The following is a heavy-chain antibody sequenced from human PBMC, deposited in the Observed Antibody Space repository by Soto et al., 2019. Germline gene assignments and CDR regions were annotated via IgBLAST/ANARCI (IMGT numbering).Heavy chain of an antibody. Sequence: EVQLVESGGGLVKPGGSLRLSCVPSGFTFSDYNMNWVRQAPGKGLEWVASIGSSGNYIFYADSVKGRFTSSRDSAKNSLYLQMNSLRAEDTAVYYCARGDHGDYVLYFHHWGQGTLVTVSS. V-gene: IGHV3-21*01. CDR2: IGSSGNYI. J-gene: IGHJ1*01. D-gene: IGHD4-17*01. CDR3: ARGDHGDYVLYFHH. CDR1: GFTFSDYN.